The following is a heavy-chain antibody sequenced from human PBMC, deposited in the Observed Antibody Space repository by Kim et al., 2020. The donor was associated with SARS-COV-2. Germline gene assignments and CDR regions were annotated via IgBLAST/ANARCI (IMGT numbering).Heavy chain of an antibody. J-gene: IGHJ4*02. Sequence: DSVKGRFTISRDNSKNTLYLQMNSLRAEDTAVYYCARDGKAMVRGDAVGYWGQGTLVTVSS. CDR3: ARDGKAMVRGDAVGY. V-gene: IGHV3-30*07. D-gene: IGHD3-10*01.